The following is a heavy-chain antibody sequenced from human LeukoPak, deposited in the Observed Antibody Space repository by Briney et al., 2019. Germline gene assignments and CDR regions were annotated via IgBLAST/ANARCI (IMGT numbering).Heavy chain of an antibody. CDR3: AGATRGWGYTGYEVDY. Sequence: SQTLSLTCAISVDSVSGSSAAWNWIRQSPSRGLEWLGRTYYRSKWYYDYAVSVKSRIGINPDTSKNQFSLHLSSVTPEDTAVYYCAGATRGWGYTGYEVDYWGQGTLVTVSS. D-gene: IGHD5-12*01. J-gene: IGHJ4*02. V-gene: IGHV6-1*01. CDR1: VDSVSGSSAA. CDR2: TYYRSKWYY.